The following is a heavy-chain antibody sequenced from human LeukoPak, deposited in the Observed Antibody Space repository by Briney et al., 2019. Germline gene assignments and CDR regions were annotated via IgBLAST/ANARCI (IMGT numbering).Heavy chain of an antibody. CDR1: GYTFTSYA. CDR3: ARGRVAAAGKKGYYGMDV. D-gene: IGHD6-13*01. CDR2: INAGNGNT. Sequence: ASVKVSCKASGYTFTSYAMHWVRQAPGQRLEWMGWINAGNGNTKYSQKFQGRVTITRDTSASTAYMELSSLRSEDTAVYYCARGRVAAAGKKGYYGMDVWGQGTTVTVSS. V-gene: IGHV1-3*01. J-gene: IGHJ6*02.